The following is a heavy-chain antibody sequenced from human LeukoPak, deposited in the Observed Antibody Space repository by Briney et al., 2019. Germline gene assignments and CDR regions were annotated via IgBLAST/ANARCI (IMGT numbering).Heavy chain of an antibody. CDR2: IYYSGST. J-gene: IGHJ4*02. V-gene: IGHV4-31*03. CDR3: ARGRAYCSSTSCYRAPYYFDY. D-gene: IGHD2-2*01. Sequence: SETLSLTCTVSGVSISSGGYYWSWIRQHPGKGLEWIGYIYYSGSTYYNPSLKRRVTISVDTSKNQFSLKLSSVTAADTAVYYCARGRAYCSSTSCYRAPYYFDYWGQGTLVTVSS. CDR1: GVSISSGGYY.